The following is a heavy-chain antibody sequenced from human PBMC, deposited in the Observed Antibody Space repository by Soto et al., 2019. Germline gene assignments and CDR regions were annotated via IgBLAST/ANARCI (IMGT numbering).Heavy chain of an antibody. CDR3: ATGVVWIRHFTVDS. CDR2: FIPVYRTL. CDR1: GGSFGNSA. D-gene: IGHD3-3*01. V-gene: IGHV1-69*13. Sequence: SVKVSCKASGGSFGNSAINWVRQTPGQGLEWLGGFIPVYRTLNYAQKFQGRVTITADESTGTAYMTLSSLASDDTAVYYCATGVVWIRHFTVDSWAQAPRLTLSS. J-gene: IGHJ4*02.